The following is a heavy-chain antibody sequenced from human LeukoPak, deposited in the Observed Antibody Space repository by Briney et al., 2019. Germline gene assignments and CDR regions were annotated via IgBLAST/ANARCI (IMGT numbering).Heavy chain of an antibody. CDR2: IYSRGST. CDR1: GDSISNGFYY. J-gene: IGHJ3*02. D-gene: IGHD3-9*01. V-gene: IGHV4-61*02. CDR3: ARAAELRYFDWFEATVFAFDI. Sequence: PSQTLSLTCTVFGDSISNGFYYWSWIRQPAGKGLEWIGRIYSRGSTDNNPSLKSRVTISLDTSTNQFFLKLSSVTAADTAMYYCARAAELRYFDWFEATVFAFDIWGHGTMVTVSS.